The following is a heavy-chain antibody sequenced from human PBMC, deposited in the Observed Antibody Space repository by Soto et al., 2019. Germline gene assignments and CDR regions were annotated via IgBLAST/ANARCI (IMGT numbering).Heavy chain of an antibody. Sequence: EVQLVESGGGLVQPGGSLRLSCAASGFTFRSYWMHWVRQAPGKGLVWVSRINPDGSSTSYADSVKGRFTISRDNAKNTLYLQMNSLRVEDTAVYYCARVWTVTSLDYWGQGTLVTVSA. CDR1: GFTFRSYW. V-gene: IGHV3-74*01. CDR2: INPDGSST. CDR3: ARVWTVTSLDY. J-gene: IGHJ4*02. D-gene: IGHD4-17*01.